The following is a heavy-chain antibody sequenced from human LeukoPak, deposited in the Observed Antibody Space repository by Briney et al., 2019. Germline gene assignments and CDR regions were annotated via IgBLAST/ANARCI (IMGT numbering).Heavy chain of an antibody. D-gene: IGHD3-10*02. J-gene: IGHJ5*02. Sequence: GGSLRLSCAASGFTFSSYGMHWVRQAPGKGLEWVAVIWYDGSNKYYADSVKGRFTISRDNSKNTLYLQMNSLRAEDTAVYYCARDLNTYNYGRDLNWFDPWGQGTLVTVSS. V-gene: IGHV3-33*01. CDR2: IWYDGSNK. CDR3: ARDLNTYNYGRDLNWFDP. CDR1: GFTFSSYG.